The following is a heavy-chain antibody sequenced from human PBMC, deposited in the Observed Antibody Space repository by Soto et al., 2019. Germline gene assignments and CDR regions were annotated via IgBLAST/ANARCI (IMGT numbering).Heavy chain of an antibody. Sequence: ASVKVSCKASGYTFTGYYMHWVRQAPGQGLEWMGWINPNSCGTNYAQKFQGRVTMTRDTSISTAYMELSRLRSDDTAVYYCARDLRVYYYYGMDVWGQGTTVTVSS. J-gene: IGHJ6*02. CDR2: INPNSCGT. CDR3: ARDLRVYYYYGMDV. CDR1: GYTFTGYY. V-gene: IGHV1-2*02.